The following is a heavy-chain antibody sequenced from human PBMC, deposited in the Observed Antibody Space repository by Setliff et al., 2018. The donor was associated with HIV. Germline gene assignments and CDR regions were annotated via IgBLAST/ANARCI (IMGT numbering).Heavy chain of an antibody. CDR2: ISSDNGNT. V-gene: IGHV1-18*04. Sequence: GASVKVSCKASGYAFNGNRVHWVRQAPGQGLEWMGWISSDNGNTIYAQKLQGRVAMTIDTSTSTAHMELRSLTSDDTAVYYCARLSCTDGNCFPYNWFDPWGQGTLVTVSS. CDR3: ARLSCTDGNCFPYNWFDP. D-gene: IGHD2-15*01. J-gene: IGHJ5*02. CDR1: GYAFNGNR.